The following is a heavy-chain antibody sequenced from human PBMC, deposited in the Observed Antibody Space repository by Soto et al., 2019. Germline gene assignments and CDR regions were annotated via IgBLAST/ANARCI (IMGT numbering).Heavy chain of an antibody. V-gene: IGHV4-34*01. CDR3: ARRVTTLYAYFGMDV. D-gene: IGHD4-4*01. CDR2: INHSGST. Sequence: QVQLQQWGAGLLKPSETLSLTCAVYGGSFSGNYWNWIRQPPGKGLEWIGEINHSGSTNYNPSLKSRVTMILETSKNQLSLKLSSVTAADTAVYYCARRVTTLYAYFGMDVWGQGTTVTVSS. CDR1: GGSFSGNY. J-gene: IGHJ6*02.